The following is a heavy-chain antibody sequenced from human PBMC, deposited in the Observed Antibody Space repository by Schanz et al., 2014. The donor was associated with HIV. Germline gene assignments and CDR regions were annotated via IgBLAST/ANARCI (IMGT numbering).Heavy chain of an antibody. V-gene: IGHV3-23*03. D-gene: IGHD2-15*01. CDR2: IYSGDTT. Sequence: EVQLLESGGGVVQPGGSLRLSCAASGFTFSTFAMNWVRQAPGKGLEWVSVIYSGDTTNYADSVKGRFTISRDDSKNTLYLQMNSLRAEDTAVYYCALSRPSGYGGSWYFDLWGRGTLVAVSS. CDR1: GFTFSTFA. J-gene: IGHJ2*01. CDR3: ALSRPSGYGGSWYFDL.